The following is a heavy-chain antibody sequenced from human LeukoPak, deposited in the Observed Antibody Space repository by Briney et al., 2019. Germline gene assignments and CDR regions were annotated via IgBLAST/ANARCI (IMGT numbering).Heavy chain of an antibody. Sequence: GESLKISCKGSGYSFTSYWIGWVRQMPGKGLEWMGIIYPGDSDTRYSPSFQGQVTISADKSISTAYLQWSSLKASDTAIYYCARPMYSTGWYSPYFDCWGQGTLVTVSS. CDR3: ARPMYSTGWYSPYFDC. D-gene: IGHD6-19*01. CDR1: GYSFTSYW. CDR2: IYPGDSDT. J-gene: IGHJ4*02. V-gene: IGHV5-51*01.